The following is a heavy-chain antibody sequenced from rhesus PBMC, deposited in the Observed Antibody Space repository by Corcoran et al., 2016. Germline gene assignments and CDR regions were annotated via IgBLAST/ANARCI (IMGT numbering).Heavy chain of an antibody. CDR1: GFTFGSYG. Sequence: EVQLVESGGGLVQPGGSLRLSCAASGFTFGSYGMHWARQAPGKGLEWVSAINNGGGSTWYTDSVKGRFTISRENAKNTLYLQMDSLRAEDTAVYYCATGTRNAFDFWGQGLRVTVSS. V-gene: IGHV3-8*01. CDR3: ATGTRNAFDF. D-gene: IGHD3-9*01. J-gene: IGHJ3*01. CDR2: INNGGGST.